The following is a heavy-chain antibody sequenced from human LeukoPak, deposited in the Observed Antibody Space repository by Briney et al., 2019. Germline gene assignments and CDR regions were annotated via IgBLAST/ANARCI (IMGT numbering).Heavy chain of an antibody. Sequence: ASVKVSCRASGGTFSTLAINWVRQAPGQGLEWMGWISAYNGNTNYAQKLQGRVTMTTDTSTSTAYMELRSLRSDDTAVYYCARAGSWLSRYGDYGDYWGQGTLVTVSS. CDR1: GGTFSTLA. CDR2: ISAYNGNT. V-gene: IGHV1-18*01. CDR3: ARAGSWLSRYGDYGDY. J-gene: IGHJ4*02. D-gene: IGHD2-15*01.